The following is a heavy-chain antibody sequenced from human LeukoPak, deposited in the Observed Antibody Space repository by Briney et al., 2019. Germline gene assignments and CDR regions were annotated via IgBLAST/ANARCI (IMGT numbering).Heavy chain of an antibody. J-gene: IGHJ4*02. Sequence: SETLSLTCAVYGGSFSGYYWSWIRQPPGKGLEWIGSIYYSGSTYYNPSLKSRVTISVDTSKNQFSLKLSSVTAADTAVYYCAREGRYSSSWALDYWGQGTLVTVSS. CDR2: IYYSGST. D-gene: IGHD6-13*01. CDR1: GGSFSGYY. CDR3: AREGRYSSSWALDY. V-gene: IGHV4-34*01.